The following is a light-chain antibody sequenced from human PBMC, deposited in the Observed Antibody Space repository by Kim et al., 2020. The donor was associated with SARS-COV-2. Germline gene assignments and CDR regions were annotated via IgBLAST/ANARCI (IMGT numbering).Light chain of an antibody. J-gene: IGLJ3*02. CDR1: SGSIASNY. V-gene: IGLV6-57*04. CDR3: QSYDSSNWV. CDR2: EDN. Sequence: NFMLIQPHSVSESPGKTVTISCTRSSGSIASNYVQWYQQRPGSAPTTVIYEDNQRPSGVPDRFSGSIDSSSNSASLTISRLKTEDEADYYCQSYDSSNWVFGGGTQLTVL.